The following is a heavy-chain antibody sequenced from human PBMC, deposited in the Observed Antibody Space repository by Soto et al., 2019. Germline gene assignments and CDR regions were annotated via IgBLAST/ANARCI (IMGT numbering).Heavy chain of an antibody. CDR3: ARPSPRYCSGGSCLEFPDAFDI. CDR1: GGSISSSSYY. J-gene: IGHJ3*02. Sequence: QLQLQESGPGLVKPSETLSLTCTVSGGSISSSSYYCGWIRQPPGKGLEWIGSIYYSGSTYYNPSLKSRVTISVDTSKNQFSLKLSSVTAADTAVYYCARPSPRYCSGGSCLEFPDAFDIWGQGTMVTVSS. D-gene: IGHD2-15*01. V-gene: IGHV4-39*01. CDR2: IYYSGST.